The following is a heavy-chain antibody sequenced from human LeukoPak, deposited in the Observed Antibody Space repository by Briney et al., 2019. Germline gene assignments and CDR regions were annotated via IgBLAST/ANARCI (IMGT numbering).Heavy chain of an antibody. J-gene: IGHJ3*02. D-gene: IGHD6-19*01. Sequence: GSLRLSCAASGFSFSSYAMHWVRQPPGKGLEWIGSIYYSGSTYYNPSLKSRVTISVDTSKNQFSLKLSSVTAADTAVYYCAGDHSSGRPDAFDIWGQGTMVTVSS. CDR2: IYYSGST. CDR1: GFSFSSYA. V-gene: IGHV4-39*01. CDR3: AGDHSSGRPDAFDI.